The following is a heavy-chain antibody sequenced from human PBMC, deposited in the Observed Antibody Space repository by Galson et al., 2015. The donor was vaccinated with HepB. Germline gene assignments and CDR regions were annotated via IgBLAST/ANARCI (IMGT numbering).Heavy chain of an antibody. CDR2: INTNTGSP. CDR1: GYIFNRFA. J-gene: IGHJ4*02. D-gene: IGHD6-13*01. Sequence: SVKVSCKASGYIFNRFAMIWLRQAPGQGPECMGWINTNTGSPTYAQGFTGRFVFSLDTSVSTAYLEISDLKPEDTAVYYCARASNSWYPDYWGQGTLVTVSS. CDR3: ARASNSWYPDY. V-gene: IGHV7-4-1*02.